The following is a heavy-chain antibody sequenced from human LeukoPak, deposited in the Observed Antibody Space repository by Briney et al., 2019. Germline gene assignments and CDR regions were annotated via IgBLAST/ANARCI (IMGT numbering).Heavy chain of an antibody. J-gene: IGHJ5*02. D-gene: IGHD2-2*01. Sequence: SETLSLTSTVSGGSVSRGGYYWSWIRQHPGKGLEWIGYINYRGSTYYNPSLKRRVTISLDTSENQFSLKLSSVTAADTAVYYCARVPPCSSTSCYDRYNWFDPWGQGILVTVSS. CDR1: GGSVSRGGYY. V-gene: IGHV4-31*03. CDR3: ARVPPCSSTSCYDRYNWFDP. CDR2: INYRGST.